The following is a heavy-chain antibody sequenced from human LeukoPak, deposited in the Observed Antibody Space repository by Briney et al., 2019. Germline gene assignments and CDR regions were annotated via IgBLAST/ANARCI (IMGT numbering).Heavy chain of an antibody. J-gene: IGHJ4*02. CDR3: ARGAYYYED. CDR2: ISSSSSTI. Sequence: GGSLRLSCAASEFTFSSHSMNWVRQAPGKGLEWVSYISSSSSTIYYADSVKGRFTISRDNAKNSLYLQMNSLRAEDTAVYYCARGAYYYEDWGQGTLVTVSS. CDR1: EFTFSSHS. D-gene: IGHD3-22*01. V-gene: IGHV3-48*01.